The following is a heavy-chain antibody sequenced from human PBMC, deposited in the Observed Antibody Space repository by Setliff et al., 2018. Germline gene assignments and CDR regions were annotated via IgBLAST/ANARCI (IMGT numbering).Heavy chain of an antibody. V-gene: IGHV4-38-2*02. J-gene: IGHJ6*02. CDR2: IHHRGST. Sequence: PSETLSLTCAVSGYSISSGYYWGWIRQPPGKGLEWIGSIHHRGSTYYKPSLKGRVTISMDTSKNQFSLKLTSVTAADTAVYYCARDRQYCTSLSCLNSYFYYYAMDFWGQGTTVTVSS. CDR1: GYSISSGYY. D-gene: IGHD2-8*01. CDR3: ARDRQYCTSLSCLNSYFYYYAMDF.